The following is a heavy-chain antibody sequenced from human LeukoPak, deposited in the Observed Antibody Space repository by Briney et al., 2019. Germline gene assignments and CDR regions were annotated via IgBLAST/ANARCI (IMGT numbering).Heavy chain of an antibody. J-gene: IGHJ4*02. CDR3: ARWGSNMAREKGDH. CDR2: IYTSGST. CDR1: GGSISSYY. Sequence: SETLSLTCTVSGGSISSYYWSWIRQPAGKGLEWIGRIYTSGSTNYNPSLKSRVTISVDTSKNQFSLKLSSVTAADTAVYYCARWGSNMAREKGDHWGQGTLVTVSS. D-gene: IGHD3-10*01. V-gene: IGHV4-4*07.